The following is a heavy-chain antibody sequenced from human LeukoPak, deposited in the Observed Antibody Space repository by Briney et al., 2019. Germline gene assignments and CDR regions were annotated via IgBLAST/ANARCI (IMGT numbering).Heavy chain of an antibody. V-gene: IGHV4-39*07. Sequence: SETLSLTCTVSGGSVGSSSYYWGWIRQPPGKGLEWLGNIYYSVTAYYNPSLKSRVTISVDKSKNQFSLKVTSVAAADTALYFCARGTYSFAYALDVWGPGTTVTVSS. D-gene: IGHD3-16*01. CDR1: GGSVGSSSYY. CDR3: ARGTYSFAYALDV. J-gene: IGHJ6*02. CDR2: IYYSVTA.